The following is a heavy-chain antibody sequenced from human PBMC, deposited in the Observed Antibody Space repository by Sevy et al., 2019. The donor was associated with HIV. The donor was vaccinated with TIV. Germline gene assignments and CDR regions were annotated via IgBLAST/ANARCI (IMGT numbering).Heavy chain of an antibody. CDR2: IRNKADSYTT. Sequence: GGSLRLSCAASGFTFSDHYMEWVRQAPGKGLEWVGRIRNKADSYTTVYAASVKGRFTISRDDSKNSLYLLMNSLKTEDTAVYYCATHAGIAAAGGVFDYWGQGTLVTVSS. CDR1: GFTFSDHY. J-gene: IGHJ4*02. D-gene: IGHD6-13*01. V-gene: IGHV3-72*01. CDR3: ATHAGIAAAGGVFDY.